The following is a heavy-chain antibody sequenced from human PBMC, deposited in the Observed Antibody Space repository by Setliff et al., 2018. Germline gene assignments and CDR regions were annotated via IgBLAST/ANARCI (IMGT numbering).Heavy chain of an antibody. D-gene: IGHD3-3*01. J-gene: IGHJ6*02. V-gene: IGHV3-48*01. CDR1: GFTFSSYS. Sequence: GSLRLSCAASGFTFSSYSMNWVRQAPGKGLEWVSYISSSSSNIYYADSVKGRFTISRDNSKNTLYLQMNSLRAEDTAVYYCPRYYNFWSGSAHYYYYGMDVWGQGTTVTVSS. CDR3: PRYYNFWSGSAHYYYYGMDV. CDR2: ISSSSSNI.